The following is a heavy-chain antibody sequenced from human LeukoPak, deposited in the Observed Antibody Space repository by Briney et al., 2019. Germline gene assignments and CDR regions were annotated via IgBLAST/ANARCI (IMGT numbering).Heavy chain of an antibody. V-gene: IGHV3-23*01. J-gene: IGHJ6*02. Sequence: GGSLRLSCEASGFTFSAYAMTWVRQAPGKGLEWVSSIGSDNKPHYSESVKGRFAISRDNSKSTLFLQLHNLRVEDTALYYCARDLHYYAAMDVWGQGTTVTVSS. CDR3: ARDLHYYAAMDV. D-gene: IGHD3-10*01. CDR1: GFTFSAYA. CDR2: IGSDNKP.